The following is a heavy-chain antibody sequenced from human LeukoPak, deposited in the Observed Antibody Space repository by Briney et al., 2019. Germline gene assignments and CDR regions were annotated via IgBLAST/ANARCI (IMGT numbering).Heavy chain of an antibody. J-gene: IGHJ4*02. CDR2: ISYDGSNK. D-gene: IGHD6-13*01. V-gene: IGHV3-30-3*01. CDR1: GFTFSSYA. CDR3: ARGEQQLVFCFDY. Sequence: GGSLRLSCAASGFTFSSYAMHWVRQAPGKGLGWVAVISYDGSNKYYADSVKGRFTISRDNSKNTLYLQMNSLRAEDTAVYYCARGEQQLVFCFDYWGQGTLVTVSS.